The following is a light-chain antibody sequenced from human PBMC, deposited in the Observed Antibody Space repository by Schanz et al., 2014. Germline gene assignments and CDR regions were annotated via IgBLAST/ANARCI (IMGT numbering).Light chain of an antibody. J-gene: IGKJ1*01. CDR3: QYYGSSFWT. V-gene: IGKV3-20*01. Sequence: EIVLTQSPATLSLSPGERATLSCRASQSVGSNLAWYQQIPGQAPRLLIYGASSRATGIPDRFSGSGSGTDFTLTISRLEPEDFAVYYCQYYGSSFWTFGQGTKVEIK. CDR2: GAS. CDR1: QSVGSN.